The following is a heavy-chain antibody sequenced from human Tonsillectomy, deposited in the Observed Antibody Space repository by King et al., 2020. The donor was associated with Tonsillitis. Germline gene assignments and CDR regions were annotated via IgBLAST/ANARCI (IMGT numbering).Heavy chain of an antibody. CDR1: GFTFSRYD. Sequence: VQLVESGGGVVQPGRSLRLSCAASGFTFSRYDMHWVRQAPGKGREWGAVMSYDGSKKYYADSVKGRFTISRDNSNNTLYLQMNSLGAEDTAVYYCAKDLDFWSGYPPPQFDYGGQGTLVTVSS. CDR2: MSYDGSKK. CDR3: AKDLDFWSGYPPPQFDY. D-gene: IGHD3-3*01. J-gene: IGHJ4*02. V-gene: IGHV3-30*18.